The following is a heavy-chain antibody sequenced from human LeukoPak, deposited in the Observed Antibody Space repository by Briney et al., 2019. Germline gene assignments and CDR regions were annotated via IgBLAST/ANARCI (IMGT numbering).Heavy chain of an antibody. CDR2: IFPGDSDT. D-gene: IGHD1/OR15-1a*01. CDR3: ATSESQTKFDY. CDR1: GYRFTNYW. J-gene: IGHJ4*02. Sequence: GESLKISCKGSGYRFTNYWIGWVRQMPGKGLEWMGIIFPGDSDTTYSSSFQGQVTISADKSINTAYLQWSSLKASDTAMYYCATSESQTKFDYWGQGTLVTVSS. V-gene: IGHV5-51*01.